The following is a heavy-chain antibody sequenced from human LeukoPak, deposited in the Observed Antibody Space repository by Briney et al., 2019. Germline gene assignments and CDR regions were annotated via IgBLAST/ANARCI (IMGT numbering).Heavy chain of an antibody. CDR2: ISYDGSNK. CDR3: ARGPRGGYSYGDYYYYGMDV. V-gene: IGHV3-30-3*01. D-gene: IGHD5-18*01. J-gene: IGHJ6*02. Sequence: QPGGSLRLSCAASGFTFSSNAMHWVCQAPGKGLEWVAVISYDGSNKYYADSVKGRFTISRDNSKNTLYLQMNSLRAEDTAVYYCARGPRGGYSYGDYYYYGMDVWGQGTTVTVSS. CDR1: GFTFSSNA.